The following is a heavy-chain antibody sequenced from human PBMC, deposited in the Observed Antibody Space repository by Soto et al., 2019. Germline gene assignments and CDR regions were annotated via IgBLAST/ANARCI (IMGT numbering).Heavy chain of an antibody. V-gene: IGHV3-23*01. CDR2: ISVTGGTT. CDR3: TKPATSFLTYFLY. Sequence: PGGSLRLSCATSGFIFSSYATCWVRQAPGKGLEWVSCISVTGGTTYYADSVKGRFTISRDNSQNTVYLQMNSLRAEDTAVYYCTKPATSFLTYFLYWGQGTRVTVSS. D-gene: IGHD1-26*01. CDR1: GFIFSSYA. J-gene: IGHJ4*02.